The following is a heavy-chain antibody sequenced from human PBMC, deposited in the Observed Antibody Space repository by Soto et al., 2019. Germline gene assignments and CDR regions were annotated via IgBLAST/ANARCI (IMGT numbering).Heavy chain of an antibody. CDR2: IYYSGGT. D-gene: IGHD6-19*01. Sequence: SETLSLTCTVSGGSISSYYWSWIRQPPGKGLEWIGYIYYSGGTNYNPSLKSRVTISVDTSKNQFSLKLSSVTAADTAVYYCARRRGSGWYINFGAFDIWGQGTMVTVSS. V-gene: IGHV4-59*08. J-gene: IGHJ3*02. CDR1: GGSISSYY. CDR3: ARRRGSGWYINFGAFDI.